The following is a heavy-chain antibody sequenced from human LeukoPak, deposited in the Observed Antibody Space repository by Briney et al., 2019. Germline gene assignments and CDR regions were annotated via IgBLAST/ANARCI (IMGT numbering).Heavy chain of an antibody. V-gene: IGHV4-39*01. CDR2: IYYSGST. J-gene: IGHJ5*02. CDR3: ASWEPQNWFDP. Sequence: SETLSLTCTVSGRSISSSSYYWGWIRQTPGKGLEWIGSIYYSGSTYYNPSLKSRVTISVDTSKNQFSLKLSSVTAADTAVYYCASWEPQNWFDPWGQGTLVTVSS. D-gene: IGHD1-26*01. CDR1: GRSISSSSYY.